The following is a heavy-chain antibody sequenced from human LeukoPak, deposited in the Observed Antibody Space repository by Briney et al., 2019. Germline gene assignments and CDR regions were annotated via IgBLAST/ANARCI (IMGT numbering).Heavy chain of an antibody. J-gene: IGHJ5*02. D-gene: IGHD3-10*01. CDR1: GGSFSGWY. V-gene: IGHV4-34*01. Sequence: SETLSLTCAVYGGSFSGWYWSWIRQPPGKGLEWIGEINHSGSTNYNPSLKSRVTISVDTSKNQFSLKLSSVTAADTAVYYCARGHITMVRGVIISRWFDPWGQGTLVTVSS. CDR2: INHSGST. CDR3: ARGHITMVRGVIISRWFDP.